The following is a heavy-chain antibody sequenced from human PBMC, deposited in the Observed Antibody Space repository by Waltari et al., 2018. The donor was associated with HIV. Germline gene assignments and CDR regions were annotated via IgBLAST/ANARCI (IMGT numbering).Heavy chain of an antibody. J-gene: IGHJ5*02. CDR3: ARVFRGTVNYFDSRLGH. CDR2: INPNSGGT. CDR1: GYTFSDYY. D-gene: IGHD3-22*01. V-gene: IGHV1-2*02. Sequence: QVQLVQSGAEVKKPGASVKVSCKASGYTFSDYYMHWVRQAPGQGLEWMGWINPNSGGTRYAEKVQGRVTMTRDTSISTAYMELGRLRFDDTAVYYCARVFRGTVNYFDSRLGHWGQGTLVTVSS.